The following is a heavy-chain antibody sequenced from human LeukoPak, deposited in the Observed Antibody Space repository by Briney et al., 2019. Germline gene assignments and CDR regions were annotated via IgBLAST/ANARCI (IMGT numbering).Heavy chain of an antibody. CDR2: ISPSGGST. J-gene: IGHJ3*02. CDR1: GYTFTSYY. D-gene: IGHD3-22*01. V-gene: IGHV1-46*01. Sequence: GASVKVSCKASGYTFTSYYMHWVRQAPGQGLEWMGIISPSGGSTSYAQKFQGRVTMTRDTSTSTVYMELSSLRSEDTAVYYCARDQYDSSGYYYGAFDIWGQGTMVTVSS. CDR3: ARDQYDSSGYYYGAFDI.